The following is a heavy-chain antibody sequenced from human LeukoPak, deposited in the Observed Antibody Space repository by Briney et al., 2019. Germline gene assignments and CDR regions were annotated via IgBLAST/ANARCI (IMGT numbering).Heavy chain of an antibody. CDR3: ARERGYNGPFDS. CDR2: ISYDGSNK. CDR1: GFTFNNYA. V-gene: IGHV3-30-3*01. J-gene: IGHJ4*02. Sequence: GRSLRLSCATSGFTFNNYAMHWVRQAPGKGLEWVAFISYDGSNKYYADSVKGRFTISRDNSKNTLYLQMNSLRAEDTAVYYCARERGYNGPFDSWGQGTLVTVSS. D-gene: IGHD5-24*01.